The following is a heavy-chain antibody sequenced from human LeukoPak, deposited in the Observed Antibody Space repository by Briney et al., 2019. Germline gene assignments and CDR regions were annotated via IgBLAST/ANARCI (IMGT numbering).Heavy chain of an antibody. CDR3: VKGFYDILTAYWGGGDY. V-gene: IGHV3-48*01. D-gene: IGHD3-9*01. CDR2: ISSSSNTV. J-gene: IGHJ4*02. Sequence: GGSLRLSCAASGFTFSDYSFNWLRQAPGKGLEWISFISSSSNTVYYADSVKGRFTISRDNARNSLYLQMSSLRADDTAVYYCVKGFYDILTAYWGGGDYWGQGTLVTVSS. CDR1: GFTFSDYS.